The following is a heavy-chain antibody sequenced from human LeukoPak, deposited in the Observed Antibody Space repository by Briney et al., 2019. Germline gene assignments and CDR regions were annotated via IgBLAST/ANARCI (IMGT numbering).Heavy chain of an antibody. CDR1: GYTFTGYY. Sequence: GASVKVSCKASGYTFTGYYMHWVRQAPGQGLEWMGWINPNSGGTNYAQKFQGRVTMTRDTSISTAYMELSRLRSDDTAVYFCARVLRLGELSTGYWGQGTLVTVSS. D-gene: IGHD3-16*02. J-gene: IGHJ4*02. CDR2: INPNSGGT. V-gene: IGHV1-2*02. CDR3: ARVLRLGELSTGY.